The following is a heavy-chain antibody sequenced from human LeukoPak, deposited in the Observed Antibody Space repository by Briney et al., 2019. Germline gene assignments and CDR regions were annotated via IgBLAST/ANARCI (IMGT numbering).Heavy chain of an antibody. CDR3: AREGPVYCGGDCYFDY. D-gene: IGHD2-21*01. Sequence: VASVKVSCKASGYTFTSYGISWVRQAPGQGLEWMGWISAYNGNTNYAQKLQGRVTMTTDTSTSTAYMELRSLRSDDTAVYYCAREGPVYCGGDCYFDYWGQGTLVTVSS. V-gene: IGHV1-18*01. J-gene: IGHJ4*02. CDR2: ISAYNGNT. CDR1: GYTFTSYG.